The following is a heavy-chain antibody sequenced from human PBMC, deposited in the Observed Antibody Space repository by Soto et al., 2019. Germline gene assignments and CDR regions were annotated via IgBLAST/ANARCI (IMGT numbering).Heavy chain of an antibody. D-gene: IGHD6-13*01. CDR2: ISYDGSNK. Sequence: GGSLRLSCAASGFTFSSYAMHWVRQAPGKGLEWVAVISYDGSNKYYADSVKGRFTISRDNSKNTLYLQMNSLRAEDTAVYYCARGGAAAGCPWYCYYCMDFWGQGTTVTVSS. V-gene: IGHV3-30-3*01. CDR1: GFTFSSYA. J-gene: IGHJ6*02. CDR3: ARGGAAAGCPWYCYYCMDF.